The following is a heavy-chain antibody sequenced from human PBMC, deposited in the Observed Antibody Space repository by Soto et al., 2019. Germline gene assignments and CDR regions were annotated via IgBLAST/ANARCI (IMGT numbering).Heavy chain of an antibody. J-gene: IGHJ4*02. V-gene: IGHV1-3*01. CDR2: INAGNGNT. D-gene: IGHD1-26*01. Sequence: QVQLVQSGAEVKKPGASVKVSCKASGYTFTSYAMHWVRQAPGQRLEWMGWINAGNGNTKYSQKFQGRVTITRETSASTAYRELSSGRSEATAVYYCARDVGATGDWGQGTLVSVSS. CDR1: GYTFTSYA. CDR3: ARDVGATGD.